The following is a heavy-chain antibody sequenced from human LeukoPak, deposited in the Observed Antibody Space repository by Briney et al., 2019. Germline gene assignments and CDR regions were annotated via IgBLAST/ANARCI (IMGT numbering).Heavy chain of an antibody. CDR3: ARDRPGGAFDI. D-gene: IGHD4-23*01. J-gene: IGHJ3*02. CDR2: INPNSGGT. Sequence: ASAKVSCKASGYTFTSHSISWVRQAPGQGLEWMGWINPNSGGTNYAQKFQGRVTMTRDTSISTAYMELSRLRSDDTAVYYCARDRPGGAFDIWGQGTMVTVSS. V-gene: IGHV1-2*02. CDR1: GYTFTSHS.